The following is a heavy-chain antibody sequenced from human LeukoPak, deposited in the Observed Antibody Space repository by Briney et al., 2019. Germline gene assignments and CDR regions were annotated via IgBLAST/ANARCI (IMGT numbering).Heavy chain of an antibody. D-gene: IGHD6-19*01. J-gene: IGHJ4*02. CDR3: AKDIATSSGFDY. CDR2: ISWNSGSI. CDR1: GFTFDHTA. V-gene: IGHV3-9*03. Sequence: PGRSLRLSCAASGFTFDHTAMHWVRQAPGKGLEWVSGISWNSGSIGYADSVKGRFTISRDNAKSSLYLQMNSLRAEDMALYYCAKDIATSSGFDYWGQGTLVTVSS.